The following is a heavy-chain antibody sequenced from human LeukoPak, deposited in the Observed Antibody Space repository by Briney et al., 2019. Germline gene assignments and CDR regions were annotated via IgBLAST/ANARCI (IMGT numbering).Heavy chain of an antibody. Sequence: PGGSPRLSCAASGFTVSFNYMSWVRQAPGKGLEWISVIYSGGSTYYADSVKGRFTISRDDSKNTLYLQMNSLRAEDTAIYYCARAQWRTYSYYYMDVWGKGTTVTVSS. V-gene: IGHV3-53*01. CDR3: ARAQWRTYSYYYMDV. CDR1: GFTVSFNY. D-gene: IGHD6-19*01. J-gene: IGHJ6*03. CDR2: IYSGGST.